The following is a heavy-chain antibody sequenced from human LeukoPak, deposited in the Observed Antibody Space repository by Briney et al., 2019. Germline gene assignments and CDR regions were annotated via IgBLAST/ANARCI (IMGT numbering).Heavy chain of an antibody. CDR2: IIPIFGTA. V-gene: IGHV1-69*05. J-gene: IGHJ4*02. D-gene: IGHD4-17*01. CDR1: GGTFSSYA. Sequence: ASVKVSCKASGGTFSSYAISWVRQAPGQGLEWMGGIIPIFGTANYAQKFQGRVTITTDESTSTAYMELSSLRSEDTAVYYCARGGDYGDPWDYWGQGTLVTASS. CDR3: ARGGDYGDPWDY.